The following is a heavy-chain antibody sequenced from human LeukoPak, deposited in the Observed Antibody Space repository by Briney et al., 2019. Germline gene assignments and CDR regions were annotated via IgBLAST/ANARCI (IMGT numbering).Heavy chain of an antibody. CDR1: GFTFSSYW. CDR2: ISYDGSNK. CDR3: AKDYDSSGYFDY. Sequence: GRSLRLSCAASGFTFSSYWMHWVRQAPGKGLEWVAVISYDGSNKYYADSVKGRFTISRDNSKNTLYLQMNSLRAEDTAVYYCAKDYDSSGYFDYWGQGTLVTVSS. J-gene: IGHJ4*02. V-gene: IGHV3-30*18. D-gene: IGHD3-22*01.